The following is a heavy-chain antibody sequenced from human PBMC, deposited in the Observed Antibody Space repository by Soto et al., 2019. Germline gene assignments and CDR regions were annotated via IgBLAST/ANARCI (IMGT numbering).Heavy chain of an antibody. CDR2: IYYSGST. D-gene: IGHD2-15*01. CDR1: GGSISSGGYY. CDR3: ARDHLAYCSGGSCQPGGWFDP. Sequence: SETLSLTCTVSGGSISSGGYYWSWIRQHPGKGLEWIGYIYYSGSTYYNPSLKCRVTISVDTSKNQFSLKLSSVTAADTAVYYCARDHLAYCSGGSCQPGGWFDPWGQGTLVTVSS. V-gene: IGHV4-31*03. J-gene: IGHJ5*02.